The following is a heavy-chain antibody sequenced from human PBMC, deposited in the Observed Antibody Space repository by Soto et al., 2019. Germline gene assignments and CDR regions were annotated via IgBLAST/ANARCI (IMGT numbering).Heavy chain of an antibody. CDR3: AKDMSYDFWSGYSAFDI. CDR2: ISWNSGSI. CDR1: GFTFDDYA. Sequence: EVQLVESGGGLVQPGRSLRLSCAASGFTFDDYAMHWVRQAPGKGLEWVSGISWNSGSIGYADSVKGRFTISRDNAKNSLYLQMNSLRAEDTALYYCAKDMSYDFWSGYSAFDIWGQGTMVTVSS. J-gene: IGHJ3*02. D-gene: IGHD3-3*01. V-gene: IGHV3-9*01.